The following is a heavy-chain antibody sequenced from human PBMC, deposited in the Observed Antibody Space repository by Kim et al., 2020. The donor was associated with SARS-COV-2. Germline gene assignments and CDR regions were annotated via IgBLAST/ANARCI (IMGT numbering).Heavy chain of an antibody. CDR3: ASLVSGCYRGVPQH. D-gene: IGHD3-16*02. J-gene: IGHJ1*01. Sequence: GGSLRLSCAASGFTFSSYGMHWVRQAPGKGLEWVAVIWYDGSNKYYADSVKGRFTISRDNSKNTLYLQMNSLRAEDTAVYYCASLVSGCYRGVPQHWGQGTLVTVSS. CDR1: GFTFSSYG. CDR2: IWYDGSNK. V-gene: IGHV3-33*01.